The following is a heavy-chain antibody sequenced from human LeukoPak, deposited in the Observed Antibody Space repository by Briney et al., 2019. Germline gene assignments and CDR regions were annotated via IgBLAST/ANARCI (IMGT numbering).Heavy chain of an antibody. CDR1: GFTFSHHG. CDR2: VGPSGART. J-gene: IGHJ6*04. CDR3: AKDDAYLQYDV. Sequence: GGTLRLSCAASGFTFSHHGMNWVRQAPGKGLEWVSGVGPSGARTYYADSVKGRFTVSRDNSKNMVFLQMNSLRAEDTAIYYCAKDDAYLQYDVWGKGTTVTVSS. D-gene: IGHD5-24*01. V-gene: IGHV3-23*01.